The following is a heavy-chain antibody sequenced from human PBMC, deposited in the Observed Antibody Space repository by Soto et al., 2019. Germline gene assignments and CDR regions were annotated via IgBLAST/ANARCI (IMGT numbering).Heavy chain of an antibody. CDR3: ARGRKWIQLWSYELNFDY. Sequence: QVQLQQWGAGLLKPSETLSLTCAVYGGSFSGYYWSWIRQPPGKGLEWIGEINHSGSTNYNPSLKSRVTISVDTSKNQFSLKLSSVTAADTAVYYCARGRKWIQLWSYELNFDYWGQGTLVTVSS. CDR1: GGSFSGYY. V-gene: IGHV4-34*01. CDR2: INHSGST. J-gene: IGHJ4*02. D-gene: IGHD5-18*01.